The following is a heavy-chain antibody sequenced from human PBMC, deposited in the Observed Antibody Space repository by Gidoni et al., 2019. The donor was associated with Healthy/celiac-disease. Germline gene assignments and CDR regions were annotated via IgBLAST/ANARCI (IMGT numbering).Heavy chain of an antibody. CDR1: GFTFSSYA. J-gene: IGHJ3*02. D-gene: IGHD3-22*01. V-gene: IGHV3-30-3*01. CDR3: ARTYYYDSSGYRDAFDI. CDR2: ISYDGSNK. Sequence: QVQLVESGGGVVQPGRSLRLSCADSGFTFSSYAMHWVRHAPGKGLEWVAVISYDGSNKYCADSVKGRFTISRDNSKNTLYLQMNSLRAEDTAVYYCARTYYYDSSGYRDAFDIWGQGTMVTVSS.